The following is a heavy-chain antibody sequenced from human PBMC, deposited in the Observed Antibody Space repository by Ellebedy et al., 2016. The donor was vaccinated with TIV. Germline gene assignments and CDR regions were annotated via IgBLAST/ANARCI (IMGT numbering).Heavy chain of an antibody. J-gene: IGHJ1*01. Sequence: GESLKISXKGSGYTFISYWIVWVRQMPGKGLEWMGIISPLDSDTRYSPSFQGQVTISADKSISTAYLQWSSLQASDTAMYYCASSGSQIYAEYFEHWGRGTLVTVSS. V-gene: IGHV5-51*01. CDR2: ISPLDSDT. CDR1: GYTFISYW. CDR3: ASSGSQIYAEYFEH. D-gene: IGHD1-26*01.